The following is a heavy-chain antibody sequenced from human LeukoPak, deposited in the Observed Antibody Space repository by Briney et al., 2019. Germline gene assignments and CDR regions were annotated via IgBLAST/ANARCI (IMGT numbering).Heavy chain of an antibody. J-gene: IGHJ6*04. CDR1: GFTFSSYW. V-gene: IGHV3-74*01. CDR2: INSDGSST. CDR3: ASEPTVPRDYYYYGMDV. Sequence: GGSLRLSCAASGFTFSSYWMHWVRHAPGKGLVWVSRINSDGSSTSYADSVKGRFTISRDNAKNTLYLQMNSLRAEDTAVYYCASEPTVPRDYYYYGMDVWGKGTTVTVSS. D-gene: IGHD4-17*01.